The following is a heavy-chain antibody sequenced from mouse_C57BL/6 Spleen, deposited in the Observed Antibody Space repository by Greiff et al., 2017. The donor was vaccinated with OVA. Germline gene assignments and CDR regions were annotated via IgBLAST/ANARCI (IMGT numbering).Heavy chain of an antibody. CDR2: IYPGDGDT. CDR3: ARREGDYYGSSYGYFDV. Sequence: QVQLQQSGAELVKPGASVKISCKASGYAFSSYWMNWVKQRPGKGLEWIGQIYPGDGDTNYKGKFKGKATLTADKSYSTAYMQISRLTSGDSAVYFCARREGDYYGSSYGYFDVWGTGTTVTVSS. D-gene: IGHD1-1*01. CDR1: GYAFSSYW. V-gene: IGHV1-80*01. J-gene: IGHJ1*03.